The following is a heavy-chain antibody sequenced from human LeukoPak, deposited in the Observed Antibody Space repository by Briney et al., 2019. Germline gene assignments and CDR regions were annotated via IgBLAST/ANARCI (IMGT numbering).Heavy chain of an antibody. CDR2: IYHSGST. J-gene: IGHJ5*02. CDR1: GGSISSGSHH. V-gene: IGHV4-39*07. CDR3: ARLWFGQRFDP. Sequence: TSETLSLTCTVSGGSISSGSHHWGWFRQSPGKGLEWIGEIYHSGSTNYNPSLKSRVTISVDKSKNQFSLKLSSVTAADTAVYYCARLWFGQRFDPWGQGTLVTVSS. D-gene: IGHD3-10*01.